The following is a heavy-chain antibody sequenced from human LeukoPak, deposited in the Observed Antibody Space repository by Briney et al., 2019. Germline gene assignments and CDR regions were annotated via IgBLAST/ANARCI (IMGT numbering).Heavy chain of an antibody. Sequence: SCKASGYTFTSYYMHWVRQAPGKGLEWVAVIWYDGSNKYYADSVKGRFTISRDNSKNTLYLQMNSLRAEDTAVYYCARDRYYYDSSGYTFDYWGQGTLVTVSS. CDR3: ARDRYYYDSSGYTFDY. CDR2: IWYDGSNK. D-gene: IGHD3-22*01. V-gene: IGHV3-33*01. J-gene: IGHJ4*02. CDR1: GYTFTSYY.